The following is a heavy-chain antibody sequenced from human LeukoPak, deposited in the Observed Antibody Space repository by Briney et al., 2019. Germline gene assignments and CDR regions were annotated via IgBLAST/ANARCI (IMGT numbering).Heavy chain of an antibody. CDR3: AKDRRGNAPRGAFDI. CDR1: GFTFSSYA. J-gene: IGHJ3*02. CDR2: ISYDGSNK. V-gene: IGHV3-30*04. D-gene: IGHD1-1*01. Sequence: GGSLRLSCAASGFTFSSYAMHWVRQAPGKGLEWVAVISYDGSNKYYADSVKGRFTISRDNSKNTLYLQMNGLRAEDTAVYYCAKDRRGNAPRGAFDIWGQGTMVTVSS.